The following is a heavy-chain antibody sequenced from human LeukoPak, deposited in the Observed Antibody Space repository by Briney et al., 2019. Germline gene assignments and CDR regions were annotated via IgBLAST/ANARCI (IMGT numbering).Heavy chain of an antibody. CDR3: ARSYYYDSSHTVDY. Sequence: GSLEISFAAPGFHFSSYAMSWVRPAPGKGLGWGSAISGSGGSTYYADSVKGRFTISRDNSKNTLYLQMNSLRAEDTAVYYCARSYYYDSSHTVDYWGQGTLVTVSS. CDR1: GFHFSSYA. CDR2: ISGSGGST. J-gene: IGHJ4*02. V-gene: IGHV3-23*01. D-gene: IGHD3-22*01.